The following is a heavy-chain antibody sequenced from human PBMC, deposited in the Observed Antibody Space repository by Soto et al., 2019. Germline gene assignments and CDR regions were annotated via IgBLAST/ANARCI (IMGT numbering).Heavy chain of an antibody. CDR1: GAALNSGNYY. CDR2: IYVTGAV. D-gene: IGHD2-21*01. Sequence: PSLTCSVSGAALNSGNYYWSWIRQVPGKGLEWIGHIYVTGAVDYNPPLRDRITISQDTSERQFSLNLRLVTAADTAVYYCARLRIATNNYKWFDPWGQGTLVTVSS. CDR3: ARLRIATNNYKWFDP. V-gene: IGHV4-31*03. J-gene: IGHJ5*02.